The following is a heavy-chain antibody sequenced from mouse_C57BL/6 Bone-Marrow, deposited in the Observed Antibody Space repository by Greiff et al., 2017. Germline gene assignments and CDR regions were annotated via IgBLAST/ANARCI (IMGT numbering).Heavy chain of an antibody. D-gene: IGHD2-3*01. V-gene: IGHV5-6*01. CDR3: ASRRDDGYWAPFAY. CDR2: ISSGGSYT. J-gene: IGHJ3*01. CDR1: GFTFSSYG. Sequence: EVHLVESGGDLVKPGGSLKLSCAASGFTFSSYGMSWVRQTPDKRLEWVATISSGGSYTYYPDSGKGRFTISRDNAKNTLYLQMSSLKSEDTAMYYCASRRDDGYWAPFAYWGQGTLVTVSA.